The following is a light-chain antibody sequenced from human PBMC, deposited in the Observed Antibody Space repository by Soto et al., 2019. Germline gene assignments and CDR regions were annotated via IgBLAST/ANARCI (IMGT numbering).Light chain of an antibody. Sequence: DIQMTQSPSTLSASVGDRVTITCRASQSIGSSLAWYQQKPGKAPKLLIYRASTLEDGVPSRFSGSGSGAEFSLTIGSLQPDDFATYYCQQYSGYSPYTFGQGTKLEI. CDR2: RAS. J-gene: IGKJ2*01. CDR1: QSIGSS. V-gene: IGKV1-5*03. CDR3: QQYSGYSPYT.